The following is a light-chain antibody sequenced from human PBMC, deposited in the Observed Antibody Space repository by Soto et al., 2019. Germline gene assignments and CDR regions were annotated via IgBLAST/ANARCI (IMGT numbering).Light chain of an antibody. V-gene: IGKV3-15*01. Sequence: EIVMTQSPATLSVSPGERATLSCRASQSVSSDLAWYHQKPGQAPRLLIYGASTRATGIPARFSGSGSGTEFTLTINSLQSEDFAVYYCQQRSSLPLTFGGGTKVDI. J-gene: IGKJ4*01. CDR2: GAS. CDR3: QQRSSLPLT. CDR1: QSVSSD.